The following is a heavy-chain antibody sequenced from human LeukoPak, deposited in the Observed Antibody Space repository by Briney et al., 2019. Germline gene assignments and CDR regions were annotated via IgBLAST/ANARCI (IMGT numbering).Heavy chain of an antibody. J-gene: IGHJ4*02. V-gene: IGHV3-23*01. CDR1: GFTFSSYN. D-gene: IGHD3-3*01. CDR3: AKDGLQSLEWLPPLNY. CDR2: ISGNAGST. Sequence: GGSLRLSCAASGFTFSSYNMTWVRQAPGKGLEWVSLISGNAGSTYYADSVKGRFTISRDITKNTLYLQMNSLRAEDTATYYCAKDGLQSLEWLPPLNYWGQGTLVTVSS.